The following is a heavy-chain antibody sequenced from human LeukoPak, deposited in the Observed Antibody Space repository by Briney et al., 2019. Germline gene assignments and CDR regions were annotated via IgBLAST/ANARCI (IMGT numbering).Heavy chain of an antibody. CDR3: ARDSDFGDYYYYYMDV. CDR1: GFTFSSYS. J-gene: IGHJ6*03. V-gene: IGHV3-48*01. CDR2: ISSSSSTI. Sequence: PGGSLRLSCEASGFTFSSYSMNWVRQAPGKGLEWVSYISSSSSTIYYADSVKGRFTISRDNAKNSLYLQMNSLRAEDTAVYYCARDSDFGDYYYYYMDVWGKGTTVTVSS. D-gene: IGHD3-3*01.